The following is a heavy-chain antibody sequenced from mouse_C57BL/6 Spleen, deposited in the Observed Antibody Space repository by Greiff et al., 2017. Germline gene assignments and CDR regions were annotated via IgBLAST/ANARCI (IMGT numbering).Heavy chain of an antibody. J-gene: IGHJ3*01. CDR2: ISYDGSN. Sequence: DVKLQESGPGLVKPSQSLSLTCSVTGYSITSGYYWNWIRQFPGNKLEWMGYISYDGSNNYNPSLKNRISITRDTSKNQFFLKLNSVTTEDTATXYCARRGAYWGQGTLVTGSA. V-gene: IGHV3-6*01. CDR1: GYSITSGYY. CDR3: ARRGAY.